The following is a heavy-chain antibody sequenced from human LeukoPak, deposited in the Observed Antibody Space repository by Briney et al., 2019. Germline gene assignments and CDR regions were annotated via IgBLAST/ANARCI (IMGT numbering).Heavy chain of an antibody. D-gene: IGHD3-10*01. Sequence: MASETLSLTCTVYGESFSGYYWGWIRQPPGKGLEWIGSIYYSGSTYYNPSLKSRVTISVDTSKNQFSLKLSSVTAADTAVYYCARDTMVSAWDYWGQGTLVTVSS. CDR3: ARDTMVSAWDY. CDR2: IYYSGST. J-gene: IGHJ4*02. V-gene: IGHV4-39*07. CDR1: GESFSGYY.